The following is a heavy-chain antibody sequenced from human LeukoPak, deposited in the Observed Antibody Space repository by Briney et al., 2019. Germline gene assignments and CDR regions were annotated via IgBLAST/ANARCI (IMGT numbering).Heavy chain of an antibody. J-gene: IGHJ4*02. V-gene: IGHV4-34*01. CDR2: INHSGST. D-gene: IGHD2-2*01. CDR3: ATLYCSRSSCYGFDY. Sequence: KPSETLSLTCAVYGGSFSGYYWSWIRQPPGKGLEWIGEINHSGSTNYNPSLKSRVTISVDTSKNQFSVKLSSVTAADTAVFYCATLYCSRSSCYGFDYWGQGTLVTVSS. CDR1: GGSFSGYY.